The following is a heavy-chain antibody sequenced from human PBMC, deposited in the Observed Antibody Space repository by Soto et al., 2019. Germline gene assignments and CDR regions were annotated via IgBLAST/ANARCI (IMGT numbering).Heavy chain of an antibody. CDR1: GFTFSDYY. Sequence: GGSLRLSCAASGFTFSDYYMTWIRQAPGKGLDWVSYISSSSTYTNYADSVKGRFTISRDNAKNSLFLQMNSLRAEDTAVYYCARGNDYADYGRSAFDIWGPGTMVTVSS. CDR2: ISSSSTYT. CDR3: ARGNDYADYGRSAFDI. D-gene: IGHD4-17*01. V-gene: IGHV3-11*05. J-gene: IGHJ3*02.